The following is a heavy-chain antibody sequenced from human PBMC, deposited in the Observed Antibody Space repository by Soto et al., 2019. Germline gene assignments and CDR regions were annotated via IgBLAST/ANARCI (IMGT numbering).Heavy chain of an antibody. D-gene: IGHD3-9*01. J-gene: IGHJ4*02. CDR2: INHSGST. CDR1: GGSFSGYY. V-gene: IGHV4-34*01. CDR3: ARGSSYLTGYQHPFDY. Sequence: QVQLQQWGAGLLKPSETLSLTCAVYGGSFSGYYWSWIRQPPGKGLEWIGEINHSGSTNYNPSLKRRVTISVDTSKNQFSLKMSSVTAADTAVYYCARGSSYLTGYQHPFDYWGQGTLVTVSS.